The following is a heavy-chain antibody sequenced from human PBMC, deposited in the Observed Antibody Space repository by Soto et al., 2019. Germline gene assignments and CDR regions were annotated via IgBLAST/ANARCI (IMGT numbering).Heavy chain of an antibody. J-gene: IGHJ1*01. CDR2: IYWDDDK. CDR3: AHRFGLPTWDSSGHHSECFQY. D-gene: IGHD3-22*01. V-gene: IGHV2-5*02. Sequence: QITLKESGPTLVKPTQTLTLTCTFSGFSLSTNGVGVGWIRQPPGKALEWLALIYWDDDKRYSPSLKSRLTTTRDTSKNQVVLTMTNIDPVDTATYYCAHRFGLPTWDSSGHHSECFQYWGQGTLVTVSS. CDR1: GFSLSTNGVG.